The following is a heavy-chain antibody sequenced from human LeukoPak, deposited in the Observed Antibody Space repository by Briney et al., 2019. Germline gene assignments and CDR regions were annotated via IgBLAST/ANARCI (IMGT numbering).Heavy chain of an antibody. V-gene: IGHV3-21*01. CDR2: ISGSISYM. Sequence: KTGGSLRLSCAASGFTFSTYTMNWVRQAPGKGLEWVSSISGSISYMFYADSVKGRFTISRDNTKNSLYLQMNSLRAGDTAVYYCARVRDLYRDYWGQGTLVTVSS. J-gene: IGHJ4*02. D-gene: IGHD2-2*02. CDR3: ARVRDLYRDY. CDR1: GFTFSTYT.